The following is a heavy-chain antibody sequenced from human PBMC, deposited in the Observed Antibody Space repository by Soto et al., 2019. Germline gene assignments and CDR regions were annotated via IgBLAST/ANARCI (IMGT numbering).Heavy chain of an antibody. V-gene: IGHV1-18*01. Sequence: ASVKVSCKASGYTFTSYGISWARQAPGQGLEWMGWISAYNGNTNYAQKLQGRVTMTTDTSTSTAYMELRSLRSDDTAVYYCAREDSSGYYSAFDIWGQGTMVPSPQ. J-gene: IGHJ3*02. D-gene: IGHD3-22*01. CDR1: GYTFTSYG. CDR2: ISAYNGNT. CDR3: AREDSSGYYSAFDI.